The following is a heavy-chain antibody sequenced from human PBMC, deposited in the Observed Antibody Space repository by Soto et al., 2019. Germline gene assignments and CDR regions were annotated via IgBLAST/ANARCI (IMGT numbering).Heavy chain of an antibody. J-gene: IGHJ2*01. V-gene: IGHV1-69*08. Sequence: VQLVQSGSEVKKPGSSVRVSCKTSEDTFSANTINWVRQAPGQGLEWLGRVIPVLGTTHYTQKFEDRVTISADKTTSTSYMDLCSLKSETTALYYCATSPLLRWDFYLWGRGTLVTVSS. CDR1: EDTFSANT. CDR3: ATSPLLRWDFYL. CDR2: VIPVLGTT. D-gene: IGHD3-3*01.